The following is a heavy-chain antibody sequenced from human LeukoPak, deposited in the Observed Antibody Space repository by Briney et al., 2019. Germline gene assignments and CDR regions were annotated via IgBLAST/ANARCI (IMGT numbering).Heavy chain of an antibody. V-gene: IGHV1-18*01. CDR3: ARETTRRVWFGEFFDFDY. CDR2: ISAYNGNT. CDR1: GYTFTSYG. J-gene: IGHJ4*02. D-gene: IGHD3-10*01. Sequence: GASVKVSCKASGYTFTSYGISWVRQAPGQGLEWMGWISAYNGNTNYAQKLQGRVTMTTDTSTSTAYMELRSLRSDDTAVYYCARETTRRVWFGEFFDFDYWGQGTLVTVSS.